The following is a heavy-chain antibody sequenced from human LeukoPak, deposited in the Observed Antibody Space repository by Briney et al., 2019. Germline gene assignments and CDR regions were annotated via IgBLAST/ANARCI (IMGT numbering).Heavy chain of an antibody. CDR3: AKAYSSSPDAFDI. Sequence: GGSLRLSCAASGFTFSSYSMNWVRQAPGKGLEWVSYISSSSSTIYYADSVKGRFTISRDNAKNSLYLQMNSLRAEDTAVYYCAKAYSSSPDAFDIWGQGTMATVSS. CDR2: ISSSSSTI. CDR1: GFTFSSYS. J-gene: IGHJ3*02. D-gene: IGHD6-13*01. V-gene: IGHV3-48*01.